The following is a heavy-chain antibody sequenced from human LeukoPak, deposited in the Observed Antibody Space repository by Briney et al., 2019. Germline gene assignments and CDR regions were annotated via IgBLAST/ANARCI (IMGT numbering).Heavy chain of an antibody. V-gene: IGHV3-23*01. D-gene: IGHD3-22*01. CDR2: ISGSGGST. CDR3: AKDPQDFYGSSGYRPERY. J-gene: IGHJ4*02. Sequence: PGGSLRLSCAASGFTFSNAWMSWVRQAPGKGLEWVSAISGSGGSTYYADSVKGRFTISRDNSKNTLYLQMNSLRPEDTGVYYCAKDPQDFYGSSGYRPERYWGQGTLVTVSS. CDR1: GFTFSNAW.